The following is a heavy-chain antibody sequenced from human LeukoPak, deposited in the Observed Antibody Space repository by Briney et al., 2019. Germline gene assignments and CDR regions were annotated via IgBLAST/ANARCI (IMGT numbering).Heavy chain of an antibody. Sequence: PSETLSLTCTVSGGSISSYYWSWIRQPAGKGLEWIGRIYTSGSTNYNPSLKSRVTMSVDTSKNQFSLKLNSVTAADTAVYYCARGPPVWQWLVAPYDYWGQGTLVTVSS. V-gene: IGHV4-4*07. J-gene: IGHJ4*02. CDR2: IYTSGST. CDR3: ARGPPVWQWLVAPYDY. CDR1: GGSISSYY. D-gene: IGHD6-19*01.